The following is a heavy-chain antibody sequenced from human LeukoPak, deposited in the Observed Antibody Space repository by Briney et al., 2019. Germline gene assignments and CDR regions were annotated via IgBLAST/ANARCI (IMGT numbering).Heavy chain of an antibody. CDR2: IYPGDSDT. Sequence: GESLKISCKGSGYSFTSYWIGWVRQMPGKGLEWMGIIYPGDSDTRYSPSFQGQVTMSADFSTAYLQWSSLKASDTAIYYCARSGLRGVILGYWGQGTLVTVSS. D-gene: IGHD3-10*01. V-gene: IGHV5-51*01. CDR3: ARSGLRGVILGY. J-gene: IGHJ4*02. CDR1: GYSFTSYW.